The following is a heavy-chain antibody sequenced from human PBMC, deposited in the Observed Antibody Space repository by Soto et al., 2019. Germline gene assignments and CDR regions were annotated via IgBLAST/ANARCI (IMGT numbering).Heavy chain of an antibody. CDR3: AKGGISMMGFTWFDP. J-gene: IGHJ5*02. D-gene: IGHD3-22*01. CDR1: GYTFSSYY. V-gene: IGHV1-46*01. Sequence: GASVKVSCKASGYTFSSYYMNWVRQAPGQGLEWLGIINPSGGYTTYAQRFLGRVTMTSDTSTSTVHMELGSLTSEDTAVYYCAKGGISMMGFTWFDPWGQGTLVTVSS. CDR2: INPSGGYT.